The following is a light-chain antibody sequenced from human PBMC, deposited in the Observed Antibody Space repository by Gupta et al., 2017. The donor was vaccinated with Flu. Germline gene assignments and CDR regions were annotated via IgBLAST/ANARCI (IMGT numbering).Light chain of an antibody. CDR2: KVS. Sequence: ITSQANQDGNNYLNWYQQRPGKATKLLIYKVSNMEAGVPDRFRGSGSGTYLTIKISRVEAEDVAIYYCKQSAQWPRYTFGQGTKLEIK. V-gene: IGKV2-30*01. CDR1: TSQANQDGNNY. CDR3: KQSAQWPRYT. J-gene: IGKJ2*01.